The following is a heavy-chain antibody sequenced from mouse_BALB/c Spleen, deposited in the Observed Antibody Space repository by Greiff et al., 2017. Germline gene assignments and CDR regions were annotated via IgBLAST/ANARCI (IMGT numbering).Heavy chain of an antibody. CDR2: ISSGGSYT. CDR1: GFTFSSYA. CDR3: ARSIWDQFAY. J-gene: IGHJ3*01. Sequence: EVHLVESGGGLVKPGGSLKLSCAASGFTFSSYAMSWVRQTPEKRLEWVATISSGGSYTYYPDSVKGRFTISRDNAKNTLYLQMSSLRSEDTAMYYCARSIWDQFAYWGQGTLVTVSA. D-gene: IGHD4-1*01. V-gene: IGHV5-9-3*01.